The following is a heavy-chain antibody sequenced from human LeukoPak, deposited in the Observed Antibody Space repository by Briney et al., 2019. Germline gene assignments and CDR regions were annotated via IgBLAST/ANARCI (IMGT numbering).Heavy chain of an antibody. CDR3: SRGPIQLWVHNAMDV. D-gene: IGHD1-1*01. CDR1: GFTFGDHA. Sequence: GGSLRLSCTTSGFTFGDHAMSWVRQAPGKGLEWVGFIRSKAYGGTTEYAASVKGRFTISRDDSKSIAYLQMNSLITDDTAVYYCSRGPIQLWVHNAMDVWGQGTTVTVSS. V-gene: IGHV3-49*04. CDR2: IRSKAYGGTT. J-gene: IGHJ6*02.